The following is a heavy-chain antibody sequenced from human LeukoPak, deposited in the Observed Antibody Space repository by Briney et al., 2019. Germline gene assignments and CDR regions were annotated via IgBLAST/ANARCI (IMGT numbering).Heavy chain of an antibody. V-gene: IGHV3-7*01. CDR1: GFTFSSYA. Sequence: GGSLRLSCAASGFTFSSYAMHWVRQAPGKGLEWVANIKQDGSEKYYVDSVKGRFTISRDNAKNSLYLQMNSLRAEDTAVYYCARDDGGSGSYGDYFDYWGQGTLVTVSS. CDR3: ARDDGGSGSYGDYFDY. D-gene: IGHD3-10*01. J-gene: IGHJ4*02. CDR2: IKQDGSEK.